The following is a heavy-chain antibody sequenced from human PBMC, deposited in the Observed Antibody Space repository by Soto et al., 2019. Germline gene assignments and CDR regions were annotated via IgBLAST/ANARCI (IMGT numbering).Heavy chain of an antibody. D-gene: IGHD3-22*01. Sequence: GESLKISCKGSGYSFTSYWISWVRQMPGKGLEWMGRIDPSDSYTNYSPSFQGHVTISADKSISTAYLQWSSLKASDTAMYYCARDSSGNSSGSLDLGWFDPWGQGTLVTVSS. J-gene: IGHJ5*02. CDR1: GYSFTSYW. CDR3: ARDSSGNSSGSLDLGWFDP. V-gene: IGHV5-10-1*01. CDR2: IDPSDSYT.